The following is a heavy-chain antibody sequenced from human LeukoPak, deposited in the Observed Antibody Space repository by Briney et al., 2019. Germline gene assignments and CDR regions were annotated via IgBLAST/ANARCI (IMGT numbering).Heavy chain of an antibody. V-gene: IGHV3-23*01. CDR3: AKGHRESSSFFDS. Sequence: QSGGSLRLSCAVSGITLSNYGMSWVRQAPGKGLEWVAGISDSGGSTNYADSVKGRFTISRDNPKNTLYLQMNSLRADDTAVYYCAKGHRESSSFFDSWGQGIPVTVSS. CDR1: GITLSNYG. J-gene: IGHJ4*02. CDR2: ISDSGGST.